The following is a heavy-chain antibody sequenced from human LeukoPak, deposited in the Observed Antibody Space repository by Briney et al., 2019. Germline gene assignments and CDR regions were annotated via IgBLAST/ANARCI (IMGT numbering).Heavy chain of an antibody. Sequence: LSETVSHTCTVSGGPISSYYWSWIRQPPGKGLEWIGYIYYSGSTNYNPPLKSRLTISVDTSKNQFSLKLSSVTAADTAVYYCARLTGQLRLGWFDPWGQGTLVSVSS. CDR3: ARLTGQLRLGWFDP. V-gene: IGHV4-59*01. J-gene: IGHJ5*02. CDR2: IYYSGST. D-gene: IGHD3-16*01. CDR1: GGPISSYY.